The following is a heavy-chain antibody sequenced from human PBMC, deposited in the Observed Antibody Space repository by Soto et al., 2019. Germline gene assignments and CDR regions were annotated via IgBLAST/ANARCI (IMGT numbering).Heavy chain of an antibody. V-gene: IGHV1-18*01. CDR2: ISAYHGNT. D-gene: IGHD3-16*01. CDR1: GSTFTIYG. Sequence: GASVKVSCKASGSTFTIYGISWVRQAPGQGLAWIVWISAYHGNTNYAQKLQGRGTMSPAKYPSTAYMDLRSLRSDDATVNYGPRTSDSNNAGGRDVWGQGTTVTVSS. CDR3: PRTSDSNNAGGRDV. J-gene: IGHJ6*02.